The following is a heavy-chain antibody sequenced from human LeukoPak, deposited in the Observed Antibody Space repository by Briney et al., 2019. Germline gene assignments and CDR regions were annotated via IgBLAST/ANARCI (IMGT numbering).Heavy chain of an antibody. Sequence: SETLSLTCTVSGGSISSYYWSWIRQPPGKGLEWIGYIYTSGSTNYNPSLKSRVTMSVDTSKNQFSLKLSSVTAADTAVYYCARAGYSSPYYYYYYMDVWGKGTTVTVSS. D-gene: IGHD6-13*01. CDR3: ARAGYSSPYYYYYYMDV. CDR2: IYTSGST. CDR1: GGSISSYY. V-gene: IGHV4-4*09. J-gene: IGHJ6*03.